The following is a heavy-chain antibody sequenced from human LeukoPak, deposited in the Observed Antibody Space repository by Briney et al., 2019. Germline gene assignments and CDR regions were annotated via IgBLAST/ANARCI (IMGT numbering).Heavy chain of an antibody. CDR3: ASDSYDSSGSDY. CDR2: IYTSGGT. Sequence: SETLSLTCTVSGGSISSYYWSWIRQPAGKGLEWIGRIYTSGGTNYNPSLKSRVTMSVDTSRNQFSLNLSSVTAADTAVYYCASDSYDSSGSDYWGQGTLVTVSS. J-gene: IGHJ4*02. CDR1: GGSISSYY. D-gene: IGHD3-22*01. V-gene: IGHV4-4*07.